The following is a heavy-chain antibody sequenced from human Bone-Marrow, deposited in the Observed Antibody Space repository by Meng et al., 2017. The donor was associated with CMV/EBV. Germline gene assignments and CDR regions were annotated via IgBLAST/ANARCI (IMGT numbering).Heavy chain of an antibody. V-gene: IGHV3-21*01. J-gene: IGHJ5*02. Sequence: GGSLRLSCAASGFTFSSYSRNWVRQAPGKGLEWVSSISSSSSYIYYADSVKGRFTISIDNAKNSLYLQMNSLRAEDTAVYYCARGYCSSTSCYSWGQGTLVPVSS. CDR1: GFTFSSYS. CDR3: ARGYCSSTSCYS. CDR2: ISSSSSYI. D-gene: IGHD2-2*01.